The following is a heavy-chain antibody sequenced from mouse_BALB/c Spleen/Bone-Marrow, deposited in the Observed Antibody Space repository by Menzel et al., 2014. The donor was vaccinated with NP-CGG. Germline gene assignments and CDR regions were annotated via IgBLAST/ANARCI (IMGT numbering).Heavy chain of an antibody. Sequence: LQESGAELVKPGASVKLSCKASGYTFTSYWMHWVKQRPGQGHEWIGEINPSNGRTNYNEKFKSKATLTVDKSSSTAYMQLSSLTSEDSAVYYCARRATTVVATDYWGQGTTLTVSS. D-gene: IGHD1-1*01. CDR2: INPSNGRT. CDR1: GYTFTSYW. V-gene: IGHV1S81*02. CDR3: ARRATTVVATDY. J-gene: IGHJ2*01.